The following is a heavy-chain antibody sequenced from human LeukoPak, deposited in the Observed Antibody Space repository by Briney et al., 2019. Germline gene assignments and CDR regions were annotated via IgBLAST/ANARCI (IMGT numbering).Heavy chain of an antibody. CDR1: GFIFNHYG. CDR2: IYSDGSQQ. D-gene: IGHD3-3*01. Sequence: GGSLRLSCAASGFIFNHYGIHWVRQAPGKGLEWVAVIYSDGSQQNYADSVKGRFTISRDDSKNPVYLQMNSLRGEDTAVYYSVNDVRSGYFGSWGQGTLVTVSS. V-gene: IGHV3-33*06. J-gene: IGHJ4*02. CDR3: VNDVRSGYFGS.